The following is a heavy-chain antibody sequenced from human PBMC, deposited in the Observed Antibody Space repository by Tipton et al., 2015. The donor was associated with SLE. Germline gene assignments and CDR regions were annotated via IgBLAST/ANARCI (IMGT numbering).Heavy chain of an antibody. V-gene: IGHV4-59*01. Sequence: GLVKPSETLFLTCTVSGGSISSYYWSWIRQPPGKGLEWLGYIYYRGATNYNPSLRSRVTMSLDTSKNQFSLRLTSVTAADTAVYYCSRGYDFGSVSGFDIWGQGTVVTVSS. CDR3: SRGYDFGSVSGFDI. CDR2: IYYRGAT. CDR1: GGSISSYY. D-gene: IGHD3-3*01. J-gene: IGHJ3*02.